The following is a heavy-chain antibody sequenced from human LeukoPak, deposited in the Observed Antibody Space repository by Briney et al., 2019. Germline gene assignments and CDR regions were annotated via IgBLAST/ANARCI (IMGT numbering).Heavy chain of an antibody. Sequence: GGSLRLSCAASGFTVSDNYMSWVRQVPGKGLEWVSSINSASSHIYYTASVKGRFTISRDNAMNSVYLQMNSLRPEDTAVYYCARDPDYGDPEWGQGTLVTVSS. CDR3: ARDPDYGDPE. J-gene: IGHJ4*02. V-gene: IGHV3-21*04. CDR1: GFTVSDNY. CDR2: INSASSHI. D-gene: IGHD4-17*01.